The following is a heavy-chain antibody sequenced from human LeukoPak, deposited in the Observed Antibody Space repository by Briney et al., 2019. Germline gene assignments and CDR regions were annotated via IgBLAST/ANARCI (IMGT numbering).Heavy chain of an antibody. D-gene: IGHD3-10*01. CDR1: GGSFSGYY. V-gene: IGHV4-34*01. J-gene: IGHJ5*02. CDR2: INHSGST. Sequence: SETLSLTCAVYGGSFSGYYWSWIRQPPGKGLEWLGEINHSGSTNYNPSLKSRVTISVDTSKNQFSLKLSSVTAADTAVYYCARGQVRGVIISGNWFDPWGQGTLVTVSS. CDR3: ARGQVRGVIISGNWFDP.